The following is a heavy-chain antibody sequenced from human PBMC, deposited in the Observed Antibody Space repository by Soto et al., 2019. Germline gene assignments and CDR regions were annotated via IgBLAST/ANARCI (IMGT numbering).Heavy chain of an antibody. J-gene: IGHJ4*02. CDR3: VRQRLVFSPLDH. CDR1: GFIFSGSA. V-gene: IGHV3-73*02. Sequence: EVHLVQSGGGLVQPGGSLKLSCAASGFIFSGSAMHWVRQASGKGLEWVGRIGRKANNYATEYAASVEGRFTISRDESKTTTFLIMNSRKSDDTAVYFGVRQRLVFSPLDHWGQGTLRTVSS. D-gene: IGHD6-19*01. CDR2: IGRKANNYAT.